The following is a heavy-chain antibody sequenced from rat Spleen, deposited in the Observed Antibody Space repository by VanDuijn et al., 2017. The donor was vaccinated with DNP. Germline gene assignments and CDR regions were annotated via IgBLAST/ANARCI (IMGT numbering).Heavy chain of an antibody. CDR3: ATFEGTNA. J-gene: IGHJ4*01. D-gene: IGHD1-11*01. CDR2: IIYEGSRT. Sequence: EVQLVESGGGLVQPGRSLKLSCAVSGFTFRDYNMAWVRQAPEKGLEWVATIIYEGSRTYYRDSVKGRFTISRDNAKSTLYLQMDSLRSEDTATYHCATFEGTNAWGQGTSVTVSS. CDR1: GFTFRDYN. V-gene: IGHV5S10*01.